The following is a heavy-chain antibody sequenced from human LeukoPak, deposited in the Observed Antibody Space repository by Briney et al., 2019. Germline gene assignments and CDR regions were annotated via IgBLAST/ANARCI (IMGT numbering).Heavy chain of an antibody. CDR2: ISYDGSNK. CDR3: ARDKYYDSSGYAGFDY. CDR1: GFTFSSYA. J-gene: IGHJ4*02. Sequence: GGSLRLSCAASGFTFSSYAMHWVRQAPGKGLEWVAVISYDGSNKYYADSVKGRFTISRDNSKNTLYLQMNSLRAEDTAVYYCARDKYYDSSGYAGFDYWGQGTLATVSS. D-gene: IGHD3-22*01. V-gene: IGHV3-30*04.